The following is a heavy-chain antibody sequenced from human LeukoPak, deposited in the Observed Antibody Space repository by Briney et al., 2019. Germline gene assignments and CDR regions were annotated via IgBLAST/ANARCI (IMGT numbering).Heavy chain of an antibody. D-gene: IGHD3-10*01. V-gene: IGHV3-23*01. CDR3: ARDAGSGRPEGIDV. Sequence: GGSLRLSCAASGFTFSSYAMSWVRQAPGKGLEWVSAISGSGGSTYYADSVKGRFTISRDNSKNSLYLQMNSLRAEDTALYYCARDAGSGRPEGIDVWGQGTTVTVSS. J-gene: IGHJ6*02. CDR2: ISGSGGST. CDR1: GFTFSSYA.